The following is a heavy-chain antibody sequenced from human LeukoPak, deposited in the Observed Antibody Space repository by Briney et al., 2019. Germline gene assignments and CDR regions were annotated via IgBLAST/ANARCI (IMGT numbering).Heavy chain of an antibody. CDR1: GYTLTELS. J-gene: IGHJ4*02. Sequence: ASVKVSCKVSGYTLTELSMHWVRQAPGKGLEWMGGFDPEDGETIYAQKFQGRVTMTEDTSTDTAYMELSSLRSEDTAVYYCATGRESPGGYYYDSSGYYCLDYWGQGTLVTVSS. D-gene: IGHD3-22*01. CDR3: ATGRESPGGYYYDSSGYYCLDY. V-gene: IGHV1-24*01. CDR2: FDPEDGET.